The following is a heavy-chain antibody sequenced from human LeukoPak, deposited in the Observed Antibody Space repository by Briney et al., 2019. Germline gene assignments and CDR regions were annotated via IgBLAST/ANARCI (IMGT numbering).Heavy chain of an antibody. CDR3: TTDSIAYYYDSSGYSEIDY. CDR2: IKSKTDGGTT. V-gene: IGHV3-15*01. J-gene: IGHJ4*02. Sequence: GESLKISCSASGFTFSNAWMSWVRQAPGKGLEWVGRIKSKTDGGTTDYAAPVKGRFTISRDDSKNTLYLQMNSLKTEDTAVYYCTTDSIAYYYDSSGYSEIDYWGQGTLVTVSS. CDR1: GFTFSNAW. D-gene: IGHD3-22*01.